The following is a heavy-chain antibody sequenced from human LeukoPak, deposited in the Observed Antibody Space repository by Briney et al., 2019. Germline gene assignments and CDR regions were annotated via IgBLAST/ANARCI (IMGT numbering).Heavy chain of an antibody. CDR2: ISSSSSYI. V-gene: IGHV3-21*01. CDR3: ARDLPVAVAGTGYDY. CDR1: GFTFSSYS. J-gene: IGHJ4*02. Sequence: GGSLRLSCAASGFTFSSYSMNWVRQAPGKGLEWVSSISSSSSYIYYADSVKGRFTISRDNAKNSLYLQMNSLRAEDTAVYYCARDLPVAVAGTGYDYWGQGTLVTVSS. D-gene: IGHD6-19*01.